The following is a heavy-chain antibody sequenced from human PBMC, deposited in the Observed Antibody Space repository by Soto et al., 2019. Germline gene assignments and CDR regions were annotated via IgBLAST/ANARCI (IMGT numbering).Heavy chain of an antibody. V-gene: IGHV5-10-1*01. Sequence: PGESLKISCKGSGYSFTSYWISWVRQMPGKGLEWMGRIDPSDSYTNYSPSFQGHVTILADKSISTAYLQWGSLKASDTAMYYCARMDIVLMVYAISHYYGMDVWGQGTTVTVSS. J-gene: IGHJ6*02. CDR3: ARMDIVLMVYAISHYYGMDV. D-gene: IGHD2-8*01. CDR2: IDPSDSYT. CDR1: GYSFTSYW.